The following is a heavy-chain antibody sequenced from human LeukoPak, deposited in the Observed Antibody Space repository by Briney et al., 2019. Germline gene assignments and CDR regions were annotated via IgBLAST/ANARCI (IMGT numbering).Heavy chain of an antibody. CDR1: GFTFSSYS. J-gene: IGHJ4*02. D-gene: IGHD1-26*01. Sequence: GGSLRLSCAASGFTFSSYSMNWVRQAPGKGLVWVSHINTDGSNTNYADSVKGRFTISRDNAKNTLYLQMNSLRVEDTAVYYCGRGYSGSWAYWGQGTLVTVSP. CDR3: GRGYSGSWAY. V-gene: IGHV3-74*01. CDR2: INTDGSNT.